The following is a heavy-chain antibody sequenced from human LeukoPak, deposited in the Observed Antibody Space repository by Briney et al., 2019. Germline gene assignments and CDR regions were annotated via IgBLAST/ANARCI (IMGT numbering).Heavy chain of an antibody. D-gene: IGHD3-10*01. Sequence: PSETLSLTCAVYGGSFSGYYWSWIRQPPGKGLEWIGEINHSGSTNYNPSLKSRVTISVDTSKNQFSLKLSSVTAADTAVYYCARQRLTMVRGVIIGXXFDPXXQGXLVTV. V-gene: IGHV4-34*01. CDR3: ARQRLTMVRGVIIGXXFDP. CDR1: GGSFSGYY. CDR2: INHSGST. J-gene: IGHJ5*02.